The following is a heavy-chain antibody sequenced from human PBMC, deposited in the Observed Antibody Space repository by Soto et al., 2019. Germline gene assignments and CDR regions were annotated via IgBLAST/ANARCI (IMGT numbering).Heavy chain of an antibody. J-gene: IGHJ5*02. CDR3: TRGLLRWAWFDP. V-gene: IGHV3-7*01. CDR1: GFMFVSYW. Sequence: EVQLVESGGALVQPGGSLRLSCAASGFMFVSYWMSWVRQAPGKGLEWVANIKPDGSDGYYVDSVKGRFIISRDNARKSLYLEMNSLRVEDTAVYYCTRGLLRWAWFDPWGQGTLVTVSS. CDR2: IKPDGSDG. D-gene: IGHD4-17*01.